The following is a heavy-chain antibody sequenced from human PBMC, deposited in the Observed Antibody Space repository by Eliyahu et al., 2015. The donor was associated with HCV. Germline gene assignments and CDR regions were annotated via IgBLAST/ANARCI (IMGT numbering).Heavy chain of an antibody. CDR2: ISSTSTFI. CDR3: ARDKLYYFDY. Sequence: EVQVVESGGGLVKPGGSLGLSCVASGFTFSSYSINWVRQTPGKGLEWVSSISSTSTFIHYADSVKGRFTISRDNAKNSSFLQMDSLRAEDTAIYYCARDKLYYFDYWGQGTPVTVSS. J-gene: IGHJ4*02. D-gene: IGHD4-23*01. CDR1: GFTFSSYS. V-gene: IGHV3-21*01.